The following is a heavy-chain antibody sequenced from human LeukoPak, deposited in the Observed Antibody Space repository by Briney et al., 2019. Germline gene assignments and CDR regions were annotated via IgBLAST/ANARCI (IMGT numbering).Heavy chain of an antibody. J-gene: IGHJ4*02. V-gene: IGHV3-30*04. D-gene: IGHD5-12*01. CDR2: IPYDGSNK. CDR1: GFTFSSYA. Sequence: GGSLRLSCAASGFTFSSYAMHWVRQAPGKGLEWVAVIPYDGSNKYYADSVKGRFTISRDNSKNTLYLQMNSLRAEDTAVYYCARTAITPFDYWGQGTLVTVSS. CDR3: ARTAITPFDY.